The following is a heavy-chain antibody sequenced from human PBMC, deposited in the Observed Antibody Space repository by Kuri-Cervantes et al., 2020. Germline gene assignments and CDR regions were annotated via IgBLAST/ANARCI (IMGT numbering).Heavy chain of an antibody. J-gene: IGHJ5*02. V-gene: IGHV1-2*02. CDR1: GYTFTGYY. D-gene: IGHD3-9*01. CDR3: ARDPLLLRYFDWSINGWFDP. Sequence: ASVKVSCKASGYTFTGYYMHWVRQAPGQGLEWMGWINPNSGSTNYAQKFQGRVTMTRDTSISTAYMELSRLRSDDTAVYYCARDPLLLRYFDWSINGWFDPWGQGTLVTVSS. CDR2: INPNSGST.